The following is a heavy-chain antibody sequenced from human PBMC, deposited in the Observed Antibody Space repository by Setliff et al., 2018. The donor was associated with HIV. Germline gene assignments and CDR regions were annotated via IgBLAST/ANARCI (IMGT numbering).Heavy chain of an antibody. Sequence: SETLSLTCTVSGGSISSYYWSWIRQPPGKGLEWIGYIYYSGSTKYNPSLKSRVTISVDTSKNRFSLTLRSVTAADTAVYYCARARSGTYYGEMNWFDPWGQGSLVTVSS. CDR2: IYYSGST. CDR3: ARARSGTYYGEMNWFDP. J-gene: IGHJ5*02. V-gene: IGHV4-59*08. D-gene: IGHD3-10*01. CDR1: GGSISSYY.